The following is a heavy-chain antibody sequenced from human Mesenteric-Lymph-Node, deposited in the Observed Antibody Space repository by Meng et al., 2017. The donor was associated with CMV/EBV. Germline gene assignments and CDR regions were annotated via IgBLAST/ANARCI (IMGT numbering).Heavy chain of an antibody. J-gene: IGHJ4*02. D-gene: IGHD2-2*01. CDR3: ARTNGYCSSTSCYGNDY. CDR1: TLSSYA. V-gene: IGHV1-69*01. Sequence: TLSSYAISWVRQAPGQGLEWMGGIIPIFGTANYAQKFQGRVTITADESTSTAYMELSSLRSEDTAVYYCARTNGYCSSTSCYGNDYWGQGTLVTVSS. CDR2: IIPIFGTA.